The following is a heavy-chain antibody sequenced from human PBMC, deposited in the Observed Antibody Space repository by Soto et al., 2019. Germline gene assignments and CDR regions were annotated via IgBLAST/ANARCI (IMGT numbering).Heavy chain of an antibody. D-gene: IGHD1-26*01. CDR1: GGSMTKYY. Sequence: SETLSLTCTVSGGSMTKYYWSWIRQPAGKGLEWIGRIYTSGSTNYNPSLKSRVTMSVDTSNKHFSLSLKSVTAADTAVYYCARTVGAAYYFDFWGQGALVTVSS. CDR2: IYTSGST. V-gene: IGHV4-4*07. CDR3: ARTVGAAYYFDF. J-gene: IGHJ4*02.